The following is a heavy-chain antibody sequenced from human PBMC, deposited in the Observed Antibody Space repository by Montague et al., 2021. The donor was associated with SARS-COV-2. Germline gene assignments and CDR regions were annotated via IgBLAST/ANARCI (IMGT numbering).Heavy chain of an antibody. V-gene: IGHV4-59*01. CDR1: GGPINTYY. CDR2: IYYSGST. D-gene: IGHD3-22*01. CDR3: ARVGVITTWFYFDY. Sequence: SETLSLTCTVSGGPINTYYWSWVRQPPGKGLEWIGYIYYSGSTNYNPSLKSRVTISVDASKNQSSLKLSSVTAADTAVYYCARVGVITTWFYFDYWGQGTLVTVSS. J-gene: IGHJ4*02.